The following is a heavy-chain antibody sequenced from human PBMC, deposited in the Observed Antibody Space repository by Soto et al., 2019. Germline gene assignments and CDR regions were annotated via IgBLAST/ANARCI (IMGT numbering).Heavy chain of an antibody. CDR2: IYYTGIT. J-gene: IGHJ6*02. V-gene: IGHV4-30-4*01. D-gene: IGHD3-10*01. CDR1: GGSVSGVDYF. CDR3: AREERKGIISWFDL. Sequence: PSETLSLTCTVSGGSVSGVDYFWSWIRQSPGKGLEWIGYIYYTGITHLNPSLKSRLTMAVDTSKNEFSLKLTSVSAADTAVYFCAREERKGIISWFDLWGQGTTVTAP.